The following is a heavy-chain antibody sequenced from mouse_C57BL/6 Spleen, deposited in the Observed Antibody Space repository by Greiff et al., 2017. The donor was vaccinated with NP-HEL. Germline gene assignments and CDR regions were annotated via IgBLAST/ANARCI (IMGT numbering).Heavy chain of an antibody. CDR1: GYAFSSSW. J-gene: IGHJ1*03. Sequence: VQLQESGPELVKPGASVKISCKASGYAFSSSWMNWVKQRPGKGLEWIGRIYPGDGDTNYNGKFKGKATLTADKSSSTAYSQLSSLTSEDSAVYFCARSGVWYFDVWGTGTTVTVSS. CDR3: ARSGVWYFDV. V-gene: IGHV1-82*01. CDR2: IYPGDGDT.